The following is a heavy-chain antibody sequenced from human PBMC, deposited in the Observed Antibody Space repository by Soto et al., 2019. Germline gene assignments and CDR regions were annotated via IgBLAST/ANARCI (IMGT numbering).Heavy chain of an antibody. D-gene: IGHD4-17*01. V-gene: IGHV3-23*01. CDR2: ISIRGDYR. CDR1: GFTFSSSG. CDR3: ANHGGFDF. Sequence: EGQLLQSGGGLVQPGESLRLSCAASGFTFSSSGMSWVRQAPGKGLAWVSSISIRGDYRYYADSVKGRFTISRDNSKNTLYLQMSSLTSEDTALYYCANHGGFDFWGQGTMVAVSS. J-gene: IGHJ3*01.